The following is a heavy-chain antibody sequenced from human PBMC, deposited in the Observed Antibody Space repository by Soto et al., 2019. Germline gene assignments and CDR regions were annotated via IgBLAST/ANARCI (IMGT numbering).Heavy chain of an antibody. Sequence: QLQLQESGPGLVKPSETLSLTCTVSGVSISSSSYYWGWFRQPPGKGLEWIGTIYYGGSSYSNPSLKSRVTISLDTSKNQFPLTLTSVTAADTAVYYCARHGSYWGQGTLVTVSS. CDR3: ARHGSY. V-gene: IGHV4-39*01. J-gene: IGHJ4*02. CDR2: IYYGGSS. CDR1: GVSISSSSYY.